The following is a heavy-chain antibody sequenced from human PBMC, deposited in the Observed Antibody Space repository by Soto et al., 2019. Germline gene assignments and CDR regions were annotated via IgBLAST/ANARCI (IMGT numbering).Heavy chain of an antibody. CDR3: ARDRNSVWGSYRPRSYFDD. CDR1: GYTFANYA. Sequence: QVQLVQSGAEEKKPGASVKVSCKASGYTFANYAIHWVRQAPGQRLEWMGWINAGNGNTKYSQKFQDRVTIIRDTSASTAYMELSSLRSEDTAVYYCARDRNSVWGSYRPRSYFDDGCKGTLVTVSS. V-gene: IGHV1-3*05. J-gene: IGHJ4*02. CDR2: INAGNGNT. D-gene: IGHD3-16*02.